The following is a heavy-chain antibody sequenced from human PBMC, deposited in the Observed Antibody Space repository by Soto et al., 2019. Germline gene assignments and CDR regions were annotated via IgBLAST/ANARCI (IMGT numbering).Heavy chain of an antibody. CDR3: ARDSSSVPYYYYGMDV. D-gene: IGHD6-6*01. CDR2: IYYSGST. Sequence: SETLSLTCTVSGGSISSGGYYWSWIRQHPGKGLEWIGYIYYSGSTYYNPSLKSRVTISVDTSKNQFSLKLSSVTAADTAVYYCARDSSSVPYYYYGMDVWGQGTTVT. J-gene: IGHJ6*02. CDR1: GGSISSGGYY. V-gene: IGHV4-31*03.